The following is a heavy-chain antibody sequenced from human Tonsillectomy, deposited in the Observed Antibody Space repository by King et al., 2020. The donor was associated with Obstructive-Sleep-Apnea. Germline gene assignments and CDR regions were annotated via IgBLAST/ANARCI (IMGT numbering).Heavy chain of an antibody. D-gene: IGHD3-10*01. CDR3: AKEITMVRGVIITPRYYGMDV. Sequence: VQLVESGGGVVQPGGSLRLSCAASGSTFSSYGMHWVRQAPGKGLEWVAFIRYDGSNKYYADSVKGRFTISRDNSKNTLYLQMNSLRAEDTAVYYCAKEITMVRGVIITPRYYGMDVWGQGTTVTVSS. J-gene: IGHJ6*02. CDR2: IRYDGSNK. CDR1: GSTFSSYG. V-gene: IGHV3-30*02.